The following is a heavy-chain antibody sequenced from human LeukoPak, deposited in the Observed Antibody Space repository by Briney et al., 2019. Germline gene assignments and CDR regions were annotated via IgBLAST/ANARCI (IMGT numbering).Heavy chain of an antibody. D-gene: IGHD6-19*01. V-gene: IGHV4-34*01. Sequence: KPSETLSLTCAVYGGSFSGYYWSWIRQPPGKGLEWIGEINHSGSTNYNPSLKSRVTISVDTSKNQFSLKLSSVTAADTAEYYCARGFSGIAVAGTFLFDYWGQGTLVTVSS. CDR2: INHSGST. J-gene: IGHJ4*02. CDR1: GGSFSGYY. CDR3: ARGFSGIAVAGTFLFDY.